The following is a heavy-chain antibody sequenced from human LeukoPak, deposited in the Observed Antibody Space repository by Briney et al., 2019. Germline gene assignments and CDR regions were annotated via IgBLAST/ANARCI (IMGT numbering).Heavy chain of an antibody. CDR1: GGSISSYY. D-gene: IGHD3/OR15-3a*01. CDR3: AREGLYYYYYYMDV. J-gene: IGHJ6*03. Sequence: PSETLSLTCTVSGGSISSYYWSWIRQPPGKGLEWIGYIYYSGSTNYNPSLKSRVTISVDTSKNQFSLKLSSVTAADTAVYYCAREGLYYYYYYMDVWGQGTTVTVSS. V-gene: IGHV4-59*01. CDR2: IYYSGST.